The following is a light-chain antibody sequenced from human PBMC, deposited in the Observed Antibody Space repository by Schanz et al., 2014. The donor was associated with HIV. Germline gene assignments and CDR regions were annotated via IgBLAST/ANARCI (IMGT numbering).Light chain of an antibody. CDR2: ATS. Sequence: IQLTQSPSSLSASVGDRVTITCRASLDISSYLAWYQQKPGKAPNLLIFATSTLQSGVPSRFSGSGSGTDFTLTIRGLQPEDFATYYYQHLSSSPLTFGGGTKVEI. CDR3: QHLSSSPLT. J-gene: IGKJ4*01. CDR1: LDISSY. V-gene: IGKV1-9*01.